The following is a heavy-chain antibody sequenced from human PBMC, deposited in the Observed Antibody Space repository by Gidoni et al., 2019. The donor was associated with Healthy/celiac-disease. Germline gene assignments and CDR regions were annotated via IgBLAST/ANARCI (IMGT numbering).Heavy chain of an antibody. J-gene: IGHJ4*02. Sequence: QVQLQQWGAGLLKPSETLSLTCAVYGGSFSGYYWSWIRQPPGKGLEWIGESNHSGSTTYNPSLKSRVTISVDTSKNQFSLNLSSVTAADTAVYYCARGSLMGGFDYWGQGTLVTVSS. CDR2: SNHSGST. D-gene: IGHD3-16*01. CDR1: GGSFSGYY. V-gene: IGHV4-34*01. CDR3: ARGSLMGGFDY.